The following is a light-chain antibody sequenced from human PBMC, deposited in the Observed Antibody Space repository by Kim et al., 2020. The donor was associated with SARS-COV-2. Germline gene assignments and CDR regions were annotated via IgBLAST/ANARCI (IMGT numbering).Light chain of an antibody. CDR1: KLGDKY. J-gene: IGLJ1*01. Sequence: VSPGQTASITCSGDKLGDKYACWCQQKPGQSPVVVIYQDSKRPSGIPERFSGSNSGNTATLTISGTQAMDEADYYCQAWDSSTAVFGTGTKVTVL. V-gene: IGLV3-1*01. CDR3: QAWDSSTAV. CDR2: QDS.